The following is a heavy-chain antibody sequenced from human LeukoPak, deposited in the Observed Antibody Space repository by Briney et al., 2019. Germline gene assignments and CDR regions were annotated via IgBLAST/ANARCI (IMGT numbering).Heavy chain of an antibody. D-gene: IGHD2/OR15-2a*01. CDR2: INPNSGGT. CDR3: ARGGKNRFNWFDP. J-gene: IGHJ5*02. Sequence: ASVKVSFKASGYTFTGYYMHWVRQAPGQGLEWMGLINPNSGGTIYAQKFQGRVTLTRDTSITTAYMELSSLTSDDTAVYYCARGGKNRFNWFDPWGQGTLVTVSS. CDR1: GYTFTGYY. V-gene: IGHV1-2*06.